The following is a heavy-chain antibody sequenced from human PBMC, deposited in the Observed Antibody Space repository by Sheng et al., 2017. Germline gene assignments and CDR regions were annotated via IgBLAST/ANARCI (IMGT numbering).Heavy chain of an antibody. CDR1: GFIFSDYY. V-gene: IGHV3-11*04. CDR2: IDTGGRIT. D-gene: IGHD2-15*01. CDR3: ARGRPGGL. Sequence: VQLVESGGGLVQPGGSLRLSCAASGFIFSDYYMSWIRQAPGKGLAWISNIDTGGRITYYADSMKGRFSVSRDNAQNTVYLQMNGLKVEDTGIYFCARGRPGGLWGRGTMVTVSS. J-gene: IGHJ3*01.